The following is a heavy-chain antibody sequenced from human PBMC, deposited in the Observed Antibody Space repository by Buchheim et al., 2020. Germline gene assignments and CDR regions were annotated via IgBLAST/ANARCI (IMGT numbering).Heavy chain of an antibody. CDR3: ARDPLLNGGTLDY. V-gene: IGHV3-74*01. D-gene: IGHD1-1*01. Sequence: VQLVESGGGLVQPGGSLRLSCAASGFTFSDLWMHWVRQPPGKGLMWVSRINSDGSSTIYAESVKGRFTVSRDNATNTMYLQMNSLRAEDTGVYYCARDPLLNGGTLDYWGQGT. CDR1: GFTFSDLW. J-gene: IGHJ4*02. CDR2: INSDGSST.